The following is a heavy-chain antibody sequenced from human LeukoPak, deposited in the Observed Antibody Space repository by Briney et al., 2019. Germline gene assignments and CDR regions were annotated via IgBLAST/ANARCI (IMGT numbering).Heavy chain of an antibody. J-gene: IGHJ5*02. CDR2: ISSSSSTI. D-gene: IGHD4-17*01. V-gene: IGHV3-48*01. CDR1: GFTFSSYS. Sequence: GGSLRLSCAASGFTFSSYSMNWVRQAPGKGLEWVSYISSSSSTIYYADSVKGRFTISRDNSKNTLYLQMNSLRAEDTAVYYCARGGFDCGDYDWFDPWGQGTLVTVSS. CDR3: ARGGFDCGDYDWFDP.